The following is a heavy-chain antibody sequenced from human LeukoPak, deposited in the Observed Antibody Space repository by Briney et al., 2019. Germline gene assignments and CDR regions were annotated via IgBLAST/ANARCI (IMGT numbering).Heavy chain of an antibody. CDR2: ISAYNGNT. V-gene: IGHV1-18*01. CDR1: GYTFTSYG. J-gene: IGHJ4*02. D-gene: IGHD2-15*01. Sequence: GASVKVSCKASGYTFTSYGISWVRQAPGQGLEWMGWISAYNGNTNYAQKLQGRVTMTTDTSTSTAYMELRSLRSDDTAVYYCARPGRLGYCSGGSCLFDYWGQGTLVTVSS. CDR3: ARPGRLGYCSGGSCLFDY.